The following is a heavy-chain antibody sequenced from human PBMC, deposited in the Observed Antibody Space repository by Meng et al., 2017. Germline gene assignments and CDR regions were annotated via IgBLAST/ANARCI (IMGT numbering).Heavy chain of an antibody. CDR2: IIPIVGTA. J-gene: IGHJ5*02. V-gene: IGHV1-69*05. CDR3: ARGGIAAALPWFDP. CDR1: GGTCNSYV. D-gene: IGHD6-13*01. Sequence: QVQLVRCGAEVKKPGSSVKVSCNASGGTCNSYVISWVRQAPGQGLEWMGGIIPIVGTANYAQKFQGRVTITTDESTSTAYMELSRLRSEDTAVYYCARGGIAAALPWFDPWGQGTLVTVSS.